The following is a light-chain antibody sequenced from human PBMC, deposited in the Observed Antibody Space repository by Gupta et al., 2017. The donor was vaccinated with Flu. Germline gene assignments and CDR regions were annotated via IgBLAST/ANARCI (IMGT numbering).Light chain of an antibody. CDR2: AAT. J-gene: IGKJ4*01. V-gene: IGKV1-9*01. CDR3: QRFTRYPVT. CDR1: RGISRS. Sequence: PSLPAAAVGDRITISRRGSRGISRSLAWQRQKRGEAHKLMNYAATTLQTAVPRRFSGSGGATEITLTSSRQQHEDFAVYYCQRFTRYPVTFGGGTKVEIK.